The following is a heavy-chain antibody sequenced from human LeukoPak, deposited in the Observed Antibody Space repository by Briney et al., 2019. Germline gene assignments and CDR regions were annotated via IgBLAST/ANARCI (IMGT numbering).Heavy chain of an antibody. CDR1: GFTFSSYS. CDR3: ARAYGDVAYYYYYYMDV. J-gene: IGHJ6*03. Sequence: GGSLRLSCAASGFTFSSYSMNWVRQAPGKGLEWVSYISSSGSTIYYADSVKGRFTISRDNAKNSLYLQMNSLRAEDTAVYYCARAYGDVAYYYYYYMDVWGKGTTVTVSS. V-gene: IGHV3-48*04. D-gene: IGHD4-17*01. CDR2: ISSSGSTI.